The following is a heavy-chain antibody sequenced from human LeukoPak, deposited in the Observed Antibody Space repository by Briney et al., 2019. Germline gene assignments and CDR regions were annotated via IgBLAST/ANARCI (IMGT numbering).Heavy chain of an antibody. J-gene: IGHJ3*02. V-gene: IGHV3-66*01. D-gene: IGHD1-14*01. CDR2: IYSGGST. Sequence: PGGSLRLSCAASGFTVSSNYMSWVRQAPGKGLEWVSVIYSGGSTYYADSVKGRFTISRDNSKNTLYLQMNSLRGEDTAVYYCVRVNCRGPDVKDAFDIWGQGTMVTVSS. CDR3: VRVNCRGPDVKDAFDI. CDR1: GFTVSSNY.